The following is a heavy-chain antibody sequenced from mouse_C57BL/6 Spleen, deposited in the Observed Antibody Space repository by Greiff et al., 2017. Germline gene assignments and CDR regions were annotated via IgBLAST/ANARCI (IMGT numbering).Heavy chain of an antibody. Sequence: EVMLVESGEGLVKPGGSLKLSCAASGFTFSSYAMSWVRQTPEQRLEWVAYISSGGDYIYYADTVKGRFTISRDNARTTLYLQMSSLKSEDTAMYYCTRGGYGSPFDYWGQGTTLTVSS. D-gene: IGHD1-1*01. CDR1: GFTFSSYA. CDR3: TRGGYGSPFDY. J-gene: IGHJ2*01. V-gene: IGHV5-9-1*02. CDR2: ISSGGDYI.